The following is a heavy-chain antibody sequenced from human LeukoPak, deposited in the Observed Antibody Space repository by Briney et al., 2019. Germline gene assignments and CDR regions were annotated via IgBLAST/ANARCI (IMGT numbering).Heavy chain of an antibody. CDR3: ARGGPSYYYGSGSYDY. J-gene: IGHJ4*02. D-gene: IGHD3-10*01. CDR2: ITHSGST. V-gene: IGHV4-34*01. Sequence: SETLSLTCTVSGGSISSYYWSWIRQPPGKGLEWIGEITHSGSTNYNPSLKSRVAISVDTSKNQFSLKLNSVTAADTAVYYCARGGPSYYYGSGSYDYWGQGTLVTVSS. CDR1: GGSISSYY.